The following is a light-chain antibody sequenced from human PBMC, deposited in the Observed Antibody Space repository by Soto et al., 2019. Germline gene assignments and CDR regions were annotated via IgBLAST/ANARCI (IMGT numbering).Light chain of an antibody. J-gene: IGKJ1*01. Sequence: IQMTQSPSTLSGSVGDRVTITCRASQTISSGLAWYQQKPAKAPKRLIYKASTLKSGVPSRFSGSGSGTEFTLTISSLQPDDFATYYCQHYNSYSEAFGQGTKVDIK. V-gene: IGKV1-5*03. CDR3: QHYNSYSEA. CDR2: KAS. CDR1: QTISSG.